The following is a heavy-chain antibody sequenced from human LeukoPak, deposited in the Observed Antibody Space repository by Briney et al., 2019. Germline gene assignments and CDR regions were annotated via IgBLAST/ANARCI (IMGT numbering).Heavy chain of an antibody. CDR3: AKSVGYCGGGSCYGFDY. V-gene: IGHV3-30*04. D-gene: IGHD2-15*01. CDR2: ISYDGSNK. Sequence: PGGSLRLSCAASGFTFSSYAMHWVRQAPGKGLEWVAVISYDGSNKYYADSVKGRFTISRDNSKNTLYLQMKSLRAEDTAVYYCAKSVGYCGGGSCYGFDYWGQGTLVTVSS. J-gene: IGHJ4*02. CDR1: GFTFSSYA.